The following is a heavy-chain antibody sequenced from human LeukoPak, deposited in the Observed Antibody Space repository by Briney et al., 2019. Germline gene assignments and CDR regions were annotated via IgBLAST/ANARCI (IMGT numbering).Heavy chain of an antibody. Sequence: SETLSLTCTVSGYSISSGYYWGWIRQPPGKGLEWIGSIYHSGGTYYNLSLKSRVTISVDTSKNQFSLKLSSVTAADTAVYYCARGGDSGYDYYWGQGTLVTVSS. D-gene: IGHD5-12*01. J-gene: IGHJ4*02. V-gene: IGHV4-38-2*02. CDR1: GYSISSGYY. CDR3: ARGGDSGYDYY. CDR2: IYHSGGT.